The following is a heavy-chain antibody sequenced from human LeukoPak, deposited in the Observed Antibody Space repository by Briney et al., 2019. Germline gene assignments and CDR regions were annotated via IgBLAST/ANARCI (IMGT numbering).Heavy chain of an antibody. CDR1: GGSISSSSYY. CDR2: IYYSGST. J-gene: IGHJ4*02. Sequence: SETLSLTCAVSGGSISSSSYYWGWIRQPPGEGLEWIGSIYYSGSTYYNPSLKSRVTISVDTSKNQFSLKLRSVAAADTAVYYCARHRGEGSGSYYNTPFDYWGQGTLVTVSS. V-gene: IGHV4-39*01. D-gene: IGHD3-10*01. CDR3: ARHRGEGSGSYYNTPFDY.